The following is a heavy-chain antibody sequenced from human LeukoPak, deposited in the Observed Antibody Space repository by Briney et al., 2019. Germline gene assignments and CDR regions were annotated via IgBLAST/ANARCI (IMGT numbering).Heavy chain of an antibody. D-gene: IGHD3-22*01. CDR2: TYYRSKWYN. J-gene: IGHJ4*02. CDR1: GDSVSSNSAA. Sequence: SQTLSLTCAISGDSVSSNSAAWNWIRQSPSRGLEWLGRTYYRSKWYNDYAVSVKSRITINPDTSKNQFSLKLSSVTAADTAVYYCARAGRYYDSRRPFFDYWGQGTLVTVSS. V-gene: IGHV6-1*01. CDR3: ARAGRYYDSRRPFFDY.